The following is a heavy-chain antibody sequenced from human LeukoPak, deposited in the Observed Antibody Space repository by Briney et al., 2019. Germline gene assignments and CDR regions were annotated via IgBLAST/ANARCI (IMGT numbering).Heavy chain of an antibody. D-gene: IGHD1-26*01. Sequence: SETLSLTCTVSGGSISSYYWSWIRQPPGKGLEWIGYIYYSGSTNYNPSLESRVTISVDTSKNQFSLKLSSVTAADTAVYYCARLRGSSLDWGQGTLVTVSS. CDR3: ARLRGSSLD. V-gene: IGHV4-59*08. CDR1: GGSISSYY. CDR2: IYYSGST. J-gene: IGHJ4*02.